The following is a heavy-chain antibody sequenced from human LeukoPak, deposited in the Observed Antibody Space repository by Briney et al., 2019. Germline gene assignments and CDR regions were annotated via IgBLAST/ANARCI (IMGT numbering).Heavy chain of an antibody. D-gene: IGHD5-24*01. V-gene: IGHV3-30*18. CDR3: AKNMATDLYYYYYGMDV. Sequence: GRSLRLSCAASGFAFSSYGMHWVRQAPGKGLEWVAVISYDGSNKYYADSVKGRFTISRDNSKNTLYLQMNSLRAEDTAVYYCAKNMATDLYYYYYGMDVRGQGTTVTVSS. J-gene: IGHJ6*02. CDR2: ISYDGSNK. CDR1: GFAFSSYG.